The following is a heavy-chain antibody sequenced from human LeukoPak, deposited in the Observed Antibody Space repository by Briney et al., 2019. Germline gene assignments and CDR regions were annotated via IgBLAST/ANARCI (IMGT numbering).Heavy chain of an antibody. CDR1: GGSISSGGYY. J-gene: IGHJ4*02. Sequence: SETLSLTCTVSGGSISSGGYYWSWIRQHPGKGLEWIGHIYYSGSTYYNPSLKSRVTISVDTSKNQFSLKLSSVTAADTAVYYCARVHGYQLHGLDYWGQGTLVTVSS. CDR2: IYYSGST. CDR3: ARVHGYQLHGLDY. V-gene: IGHV4-31*03. D-gene: IGHD2-2*01.